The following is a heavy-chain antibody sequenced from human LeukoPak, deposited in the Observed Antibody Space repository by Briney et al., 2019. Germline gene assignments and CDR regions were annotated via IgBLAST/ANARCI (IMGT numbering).Heavy chain of an antibody. V-gene: IGHV1-8*02. D-gene: IGHD6-6*01. CDR1: GYTFTSYY. CDR3: ARGVEYSSSVGDY. J-gene: IGHJ4*02. Sequence: ASVKVSCKASGYTFTSYYMHWVRQATGQGLEWMGWMNPNSGNTGYAQKFQGRVTMTRNTSISTAYMELSSLRSEDTAVYYCARGVEYSSSVGDYWGQGTLVTVSS. CDR2: MNPNSGNT.